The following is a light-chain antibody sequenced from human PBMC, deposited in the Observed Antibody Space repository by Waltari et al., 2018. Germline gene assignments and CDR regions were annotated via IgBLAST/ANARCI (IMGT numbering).Light chain of an antibody. Sequence: EIVLTQSPGPLSLSPGERATLSCRASETTTNYLAWYQQKPGQAPRLLIFHASRRATDIPDRFSGSGYGTDFTLTISRVEPEDCAVYYCQQYGSQVSWTFGQGTKVEI. CDR3: QQYGSQVSWT. CDR1: ETTTNY. J-gene: IGKJ1*01. V-gene: IGKV3-20*01. CDR2: HAS.